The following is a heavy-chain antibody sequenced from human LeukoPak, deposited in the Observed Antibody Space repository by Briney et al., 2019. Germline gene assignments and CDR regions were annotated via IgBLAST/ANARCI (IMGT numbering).Heavy chain of an antibody. V-gene: IGHV1-46*01. Sequence: ASVKVSCKASGYTFTSYDINWVRQATGQGLEWMGIINPSGGSTSYAQKFQGRVTMTRDTSTSTVYMELSSLRSEDMAVYYCARIHGSGSYRYCDYWGQGTLVTVSS. CDR2: INPSGGST. D-gene: IGHD3-10*01. CDR1: GYTFTSYD. CDR3: ARIHGSGSYRYCDY. J-gene: IGHJ4*02.